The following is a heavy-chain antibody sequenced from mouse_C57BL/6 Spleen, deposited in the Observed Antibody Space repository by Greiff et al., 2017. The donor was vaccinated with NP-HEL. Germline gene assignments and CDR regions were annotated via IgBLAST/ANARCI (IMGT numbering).Heavy chain of an antibody. V-gene: IGHV2-9-1*01. CDR2: IWTGGGT. J-gene: IGHJ3*01. D-gene: IGHD4-1*01. CDR1: GFSLTSYA. Sequence: VKLQESGPGLVAPSPSLSISCTVSGFSLTSYAISWVRQPPGKGLEWLGVIWTGGGTNSYSALKSRLSISKDNSKSQVFLKMNRLQTDDTARYYCARNGNWSWFAGWGQGTLVTVSS. CDR3: ARNGNWSWFAG.